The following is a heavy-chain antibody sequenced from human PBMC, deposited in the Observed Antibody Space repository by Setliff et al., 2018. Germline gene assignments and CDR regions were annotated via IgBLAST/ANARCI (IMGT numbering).Heavy chain of an antibody. D-gene: IGHD3-22*01. CDR1: EFIFSNYA. CDR2: IGGRSDYT. Sequence: PGGSLRLSCAASEFIFSNYAMAWVRQAPGKGLEWVSAIGGRSDYTFYAASVKGRFTTSRDNAKNSLYLQMNSLRAEDTAVYYCARGDYYDSSGYPYYYDYWGQGTLVTVSS. CDR3: ARGDYYDSSGYPYYYDY. J-gene: IGHJ4*02. V-gene: IGHV3-21*01.